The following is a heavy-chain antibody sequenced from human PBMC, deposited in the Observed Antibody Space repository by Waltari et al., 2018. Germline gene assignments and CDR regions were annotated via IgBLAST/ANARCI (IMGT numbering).Heavy chain of an antibody. CDR2: IIPIFGTA. CDR3: ARVLRNYVTARYGMDV. D-gene: IGHD1-7*01. CDR1: GGTFSSYA. J-gene: IGHJ6*02. Sequence: QVQLVQSGAEVKKPGSSVKVSCKASGGTFSSYAISWVRQAPGQGLEWMGGIIPIFGTANYAQNFQGRVTITADESTSTAYMGLSSLRSEDTAVYYCARVLRNYVTARYGMDVWGQGTTVTVSS. V-gene: IGHV1-69*01.